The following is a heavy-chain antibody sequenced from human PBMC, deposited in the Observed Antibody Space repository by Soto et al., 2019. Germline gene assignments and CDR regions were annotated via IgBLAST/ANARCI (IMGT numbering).Heavy chain of an antibody. CDR1: GYRFNRYW. CDR2: IFPGDSDT. Sequence: GESLKISCRCSGYRFNRYWIGWVRQLPGKGLEWMGIIFPGDSDTRYSPSFQGQVTISVDKSISAAYLQWGSLKASDTAIYYCARQGDAYGDYVAGGMDVWGQGTTVTVSS. CDR3: ARQGDAYGDYVAGGMDV. V-gene: IGHV5-51*01. D-gene: IGHD4-17*01. J-gene: IGHJ6*02.